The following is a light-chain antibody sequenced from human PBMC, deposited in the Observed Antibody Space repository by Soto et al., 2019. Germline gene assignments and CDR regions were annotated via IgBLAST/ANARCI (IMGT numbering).Light chain of an antibody. V-gene: IGKV3-11*01. J-gene: IGKJ5*01. CDR1: QSVSSY. CDR3: QQRSNWPPIT. CDR2: DAS. Sequence: EIVLTPSPATLSLSPVERATLSCRASQSVSSYLAWYQQKPGQAPRLLIYDASNRATGIPARFSGGGSGTDFTLTISSLEPEDFAVYYCQQRSNWPPITFGQGTRLEIK.